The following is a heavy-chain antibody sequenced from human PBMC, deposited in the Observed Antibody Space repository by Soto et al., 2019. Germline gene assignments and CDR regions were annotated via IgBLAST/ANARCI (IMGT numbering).Heavy chain of an antibody. Sequence: QVQLVESGGGVVQLGGSLRPSWQASGLTFRNFGLNWARQAPAKGLEWVSIMSYDGINKLYADSVKGRFTISRDNSKNTLYLQMDSLRAEDTAVYYCAKDVYCSTTGCLRNIVHCWGQGTLVTVSS. V-gene: IGHV3-30*18. CDR2: MSYDGINK. D-gene: IGHD2-2*01. CDR1: GLTFRNFG. CDR3: AKDVYCSTTGCLRNIVHC. J-gene: IGHJ4*02.